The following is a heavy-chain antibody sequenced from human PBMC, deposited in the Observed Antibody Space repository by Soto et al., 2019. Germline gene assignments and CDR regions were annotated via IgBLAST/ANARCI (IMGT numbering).Heavy chain of an antibody. Sequence: GGSLRLSCAASGFTFSSYWMSWVRQAPGKGLEWVANIKQDGSEKYYVDSVKGRFTISRDNAKNSLYLQMNSLRAEDTAVYYCARDPDSGYDLQVFDYWGQGTLVTVSS. CDR1: GFTFSSYW. CDR2: IKQDGSEK. V-gene: IGHV3-7*01. CDR3: ARDPDSGYDLQVFDY. D-gene: IGHD5-12*01. J-gene: IGHJ4*02.